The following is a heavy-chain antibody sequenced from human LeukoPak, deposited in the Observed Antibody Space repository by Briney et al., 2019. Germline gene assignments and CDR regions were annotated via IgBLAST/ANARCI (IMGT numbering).Heavy chain of an antibody. J-gene: IGHJ4*02. CDR1: GGSISSSSYY. D-gene: IGHD3-10*01. CDR2: IYYSGST. Sequence: SETLSLTCTVSGGSISSSSYYWGWIRQPPGKGLEWIGSIYYSGSTYYNPSLKSRVTISVDTSKNQFSLKLSSVTAADTAVYYCARRSMVRGVIITSSYWGQGTLVTVSS. V-gene: IGHV4-39*07. CDR3: ARRSMVRGVIITSSY.